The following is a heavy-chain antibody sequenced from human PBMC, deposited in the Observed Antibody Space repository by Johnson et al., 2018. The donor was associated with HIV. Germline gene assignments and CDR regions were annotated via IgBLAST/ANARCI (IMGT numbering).Heavy chain of an antibody. V-gene: IGHV3-66*02. CDR3: ARGVRNSYGYLLGTFDI. CDR2: VYSTFGT. Sequence: MLLVESGGGLVKPGGSLRLSCAASGFPVTSNFMTWVRQPPGKGLDWVSAVYSTFGTYYADSVRGRFTIPTDNSKNTLYLQMNSLRREDTAVYYCARGVRNSYGYLLGTFDIWGQGTMVTVSS. J-gene: IGHJ3*02. CDR1: GFPVTSNF. D-gene: IGHD5-18*01.